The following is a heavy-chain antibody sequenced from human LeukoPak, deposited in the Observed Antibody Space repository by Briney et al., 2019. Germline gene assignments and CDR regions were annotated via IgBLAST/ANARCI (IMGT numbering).Heavy chain of an antibody. V-gene: IGHV3-66*01. Sequence: GGSLRLSCAASGFTVSSNYMSWVRQAPGKGLEWVSVIYSGGSTYYADSVKGRFTISRDNSKNTLYLQMNSLRAEDTAVYYCARFRVKGYYDSSAWGSYYFDYGGQGTLVTVSS. CDR1: GFTVSSNY. CDR3: ARFRVKGYYDSSAWGSYYFDY. J-gene: IGHJ4*02. D-gene: IGHD3-22*01. CDR2: IYSGGST.